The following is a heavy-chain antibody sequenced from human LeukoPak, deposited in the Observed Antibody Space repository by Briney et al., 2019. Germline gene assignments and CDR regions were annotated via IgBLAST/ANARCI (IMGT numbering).Heavy chain of an antibody. CDR2: ISSSGSII. Sequence: PGGSLRLSCAASGFTFSSYSMNWVRQAPGKGLECVSCISSSGSIIYYADSVKGRFTISRDNAKNSLFLQMNSLRAEDTAVYYCARALSSSGQIWGQGTLVTVSS. J-gene: IGHJ4*02. CDR1: GFTFSSYS. D-gene: IGHD6-19*01. CDR3: ARALSSSGQI. V-gene: IGHV3-48*01.